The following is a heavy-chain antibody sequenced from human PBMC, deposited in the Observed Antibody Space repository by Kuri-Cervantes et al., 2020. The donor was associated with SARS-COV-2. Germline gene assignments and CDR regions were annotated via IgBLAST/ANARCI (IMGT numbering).Heavy chain of an antibody. CDR2: IYYSGST. Sequence: SETLSLTCTVSGGSVSSSSNYWGWIRQPPGRGLEWIGSIYYSGSTYYNPSLKSRVTISVDTSKNQFSLKLSSVTAADTAVYYCARALLWFGESPDFWGQGILVTVSS. J-gene: IGHJ4*02. CDR3: ARALLWFGESPDF. CDR1: GGSVSSSSNY. D-gene: IGHD3-10*01. V-gene: IGHV4-39*01.